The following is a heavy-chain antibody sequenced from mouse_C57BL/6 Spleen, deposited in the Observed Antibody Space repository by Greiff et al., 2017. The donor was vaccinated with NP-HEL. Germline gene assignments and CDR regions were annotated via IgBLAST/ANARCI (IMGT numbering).Heavy chain of an antibody. CDR3: TRSGDSSGPFDY. CDR2: IDPETGGT. J-gene: IGHJ2*01. CDR1: GYTFTDYE. V-gene: IGHV1-15*01. Sequence: VKLVESGAELVRPGASVTLSCKASGYTFTDYEMHWVKQTPVHGLEWIGAIDPETGGTAYNQKFKGKAILTADKSSSTAYMELRSLTSEDSAVYYCTRSGDSSGPFDYWGQGTTLTVSS. D-gene: IGHD3-2*02.